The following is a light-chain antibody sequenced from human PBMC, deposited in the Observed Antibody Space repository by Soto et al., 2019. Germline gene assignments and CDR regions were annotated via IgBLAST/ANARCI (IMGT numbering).Light chain of an antibody. Sequence: EIVLTQSPDTLSLSPGERVTLSCRASQSVTNSYLAWYQQKPGQCPRLLIHGASSRATGTPDRFSGSGSGTDFTLTISRLEPEDFAVYYCQQYGATPGTFGQGTKLDIK. CDR2: GAS. CDR3: QQYGATPGT. CDR1: QSVTNSY. V-gene: IGKV3-20*01. J-gene: IGKJ1*01.